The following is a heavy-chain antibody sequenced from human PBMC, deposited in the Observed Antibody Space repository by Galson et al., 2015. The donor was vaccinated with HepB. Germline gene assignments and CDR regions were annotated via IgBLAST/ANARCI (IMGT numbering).Heavy chain of an antibody. CDR2: ISTRGTSV. Sequence: SLRLSCAASGFTFSGYSMNWVRPAPGKGLEWLSYISTRGTSVSYADAVKARFTVSRDNAKNSLYLQMNNLRAEDTAVYYCARLFPNSGSDSYYPWLYGFDYWGQGTLVTVSS. D-gene: IGHD3-10*01. J-gene: IGHJ4*02. CDR1: GFTFSGYS. V-gene: IGHV3-48*04. CDR3: ARLFPNSGSDSYYPWLYGFDY.